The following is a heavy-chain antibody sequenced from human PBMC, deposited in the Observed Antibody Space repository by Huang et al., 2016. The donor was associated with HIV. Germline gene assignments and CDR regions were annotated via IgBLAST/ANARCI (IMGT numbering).Heavy chain of an antibody. V-gene: IGHV4-34*01. D-gene: IGHD3-16*01. CDR3: AREVMTSFGGPFDP. Sequence: QVQLYQWGAGLLRPSETLSLTCAVYRGSLSGYYWSWIRQSPEKGLEWIGEINYRGTINYNPSLKRRVTISVYTSKKQLSLKLKSVTAADTAVYYCAREVMTSFGGPFDPWGQGTLVAVSS. CDR2: INYRGTI. CDR1: RGSLSGYY. J-gene: IGHJ5*02.